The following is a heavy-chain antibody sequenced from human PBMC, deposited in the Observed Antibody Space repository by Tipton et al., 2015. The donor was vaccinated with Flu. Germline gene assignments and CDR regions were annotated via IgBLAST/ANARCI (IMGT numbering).Heavy chain of an antibody. CDR2: IHTSGST. CDR1: GGSISSGSYY. J-gene: IGHJ3*02. V-gene: IGHV4-61*02. D-gene: IGHD3-22*01. Sequence: LRLSCTVSGGSISSGSYYWSWIRQPAGKGLEWIGRIHTSGSTNYNPSLKSRITMSLDTSKKQISLTLNSVTAADTAVYYCASSNYYDSSGYYYARSGAFDIWGQGTMVTVSS. CDR3: ASSNYYDSSGYYYARSGAFDI.